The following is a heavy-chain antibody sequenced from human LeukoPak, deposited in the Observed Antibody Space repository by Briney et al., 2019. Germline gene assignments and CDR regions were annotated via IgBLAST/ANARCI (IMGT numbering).Heavy chain of an antibody. CDR1: GGPFSGYY. Sequence: SETLSLTCAVYGGPFSGYYWSWIRQPPGKGLEWIGEINHSGSTNYNPSLKSRVTISVDTSKNQFSLKLSSVTAADTAVYYCARDDYGDLSGAFDIWGQGTMVTVSS. V-gene: IGHV4-34*01. J-gene: IGHJ3*02. CDR2: INHSGST. D-gene: IGHD4-17*01. CDR3: ARDDYGDLSGAFDI.